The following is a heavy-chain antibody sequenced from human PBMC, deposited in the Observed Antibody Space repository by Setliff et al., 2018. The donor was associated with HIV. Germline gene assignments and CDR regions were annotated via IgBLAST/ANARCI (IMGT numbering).Heavy chain of an antibody. D-gene: IGHD5-18*01. V-gene: IGHV4-38-2*02. J-gene: IGHJ4*02. CDR3: ARDRYTYGYFDY. CDR1: GYSITSGYY. CDR2: ISYGGGT. Sequence: PSETLSLTCALSGYSITSGYYWGWIRQSPGKGLEWIGSISYGGGTHYNPSLKSRVIISIDTSKNQFSLKLSSVTAADTALYYCARDRYTYGYFDYWGQGTLVTVPQ.